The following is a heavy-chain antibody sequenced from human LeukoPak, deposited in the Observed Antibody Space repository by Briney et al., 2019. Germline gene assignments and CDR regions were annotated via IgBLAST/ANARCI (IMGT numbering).Heavy chain of an antibody. D-gene: IGHD3-10*01. Sequence: GGSLRLSCAASGFTFSNAWMSWVRQAPGKGLEWVGRIKSKTDGGTTDYAAPVKGRFTISRDDSKNTLYLQMNSPKTEDTAVYYCTTAPKYYYGSGSPIGRLDYWGQGTLVTVSS. J-gene: IGHJ4*02. CDR1: GFTFSNAW. CDR2: IKSKTDGGTT. V-gene: IGHV3-15*01. CDR3: TTAPKYYYGSGSPIGRLDY.